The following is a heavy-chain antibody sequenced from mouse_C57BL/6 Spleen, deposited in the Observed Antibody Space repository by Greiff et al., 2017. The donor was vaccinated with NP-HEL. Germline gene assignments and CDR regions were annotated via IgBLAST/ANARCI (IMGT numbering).Heavy chain of an antibody. Sequence: QVQLQQSGAELVMPGASVKLSCKASGYTFTSYWMHWVKQRPGQGLEWIGEIDPSDSYTNYNQKFKGKSTLTVDKSSSTAYMQLSSLTSEDSAVYYCARSGGTGYFDVWGTGTTVTVSS. V-gene: IGHV1-69*01. D-gene: IGHD4-1*01. J-gene: IGHJ1*03. CDR2: IDPSDSYT. CDR3: ARSGGTGYFDV. CDR1: GYTFTSYW.